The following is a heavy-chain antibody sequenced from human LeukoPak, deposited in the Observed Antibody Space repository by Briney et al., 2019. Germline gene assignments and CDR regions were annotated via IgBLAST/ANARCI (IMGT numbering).Heavy chain of an antibody. Sequence: GGSLRLSRVPSLFTLSTYSMIWVRPAPRKGREWVSSICSSSNYIYYADSVTGRFTISRDNAKNSLFLQMNSLRAEDTAVYYCARGGCGDIMTGDYYFDYWGQGTLVTVSS. CDR1: LFTLSTYS. V-gene: IGHV3-21*01. D-gene: IGHD3-9*01. J-gene: IGHJ4*02. CDR2: ICSSSNYI. CDR3: ARGGCGDIMTGDYYFDY.